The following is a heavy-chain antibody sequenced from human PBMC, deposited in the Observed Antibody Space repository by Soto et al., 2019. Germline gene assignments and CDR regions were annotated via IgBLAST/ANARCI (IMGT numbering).Heavy chain of an antibody. Sequence: GESLKIACKGSGYSLTSYWIGGVRQMPGKGLEWMGIIYPGDSDTRYSPSFQGQGTISADKATSTAYLQWSSLKASDTAMYYGGRWAMGRDVVSQFDHRCQGTVVTVSA. V-gene: IGHV5-51*01. CDR2: IYPGDSDT. CDR3: GRWAMGRDVVSQFDH. CDR1: GYSLTSYW. J-gene: IGHJ4*02. D-gene: IGHD3-10*01.